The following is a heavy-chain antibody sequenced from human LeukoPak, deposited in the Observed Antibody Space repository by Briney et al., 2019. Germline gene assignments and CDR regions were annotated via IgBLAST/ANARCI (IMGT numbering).Heavy chain of an antibody. CDR1: GFTFTSSA. V-gene: IGHV1-58*02. Sequence: ASVKDSCKASGFTFTSSAMQWVRQARGQRLEWIGWIVVGSGNTNYAQKFQERVTITRDMSTSTAYMELSSLRSEDTAVYYCAAGVYYDSSGYNDAFDIWGQGTMVTVSS. J-gene: IGHJ3*02. D-gene: IGHD3-22*01. CDR2: IVVGSGNT. CDR3: AAGVYYDSSGYNDAFDI.